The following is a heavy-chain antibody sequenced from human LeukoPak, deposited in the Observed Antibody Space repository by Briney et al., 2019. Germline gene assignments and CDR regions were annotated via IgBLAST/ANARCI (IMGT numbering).Heavy chain of an antibody. Sequence: SETLFLTCTVPGDPISSYYGSGIRQPPGKGLEWNGYIYSCGSTQYNPTRKSRVTISVDTSKNQFSLKLSSVTAADTVVYFCARYSSTSGTCYYFDYWGQGILVTVSS. CDR1: GDPISSYY. J-gene: IGHJ4*02. CDR2: IYSCGST. CDR3: ARYSSTSGTCYYFDY. V-gene: IGHV4-59*13. D-gene: IGHD1-26*01.